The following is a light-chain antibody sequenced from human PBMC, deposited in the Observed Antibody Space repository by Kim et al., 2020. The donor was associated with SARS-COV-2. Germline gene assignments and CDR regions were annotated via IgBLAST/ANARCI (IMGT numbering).Light chain of an antibody. CDR3: SSYTSSSTFV. V-gene: IGLV2-14*03. CDR1: SSDVGGYNF. J-gene: IGLJ1*01. CDR2: DVS. Sequence: GQSVPISCTGTSSDVGGYNFVSWYQQHPGKVPKVIIYDVSNRPSGVSKRFSGSKSGNTASLTISGLQAEHEADYYCSSYTSSSTFVFGTGTKVTVL.